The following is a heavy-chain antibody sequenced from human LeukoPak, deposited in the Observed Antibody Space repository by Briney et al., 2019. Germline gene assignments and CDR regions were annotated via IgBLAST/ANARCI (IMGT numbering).Heavy chain of an antibody. CDR3: ARGHRAVAGTPYYYYGMDV. V-gene: IGHV3-30*04. CDR2: ISYDGSNK. CDR1: GFTFSSYA. Sequence: GGSLRLSCAASGFTFSSYAMSWVRQAPGKGLEWVAVISYDGSNKYYADSVKGRFTISRDNSKNTLYLQMNSLRAEDTAVYYCARGHRAVAGTPYYYYGMDVWGQGTTVTVSS. D-gene: IGHD6-19*01. J-gene: IGHJ6*02.